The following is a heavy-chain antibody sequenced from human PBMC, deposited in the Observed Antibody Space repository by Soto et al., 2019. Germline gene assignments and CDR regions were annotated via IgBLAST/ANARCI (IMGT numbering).Heavy chain of an antibody. Sequence: ETLSLTCRVSDGSIGNFYWSWVRQAPGKRLEWIGYTFYGVNTKYNPSLERRVTLSADTSKNQLSLKLTSVTSADTAIYYCASLNTAVALGLDNWGQGVPVTVSS. D-gene: IGHD6-19*01. CDR2: TFYGVNT. J-gene: IGHJ4*02. CDR3: ASLNTAVALGLDN. V-gene: IGHV4-59*01. CDR1: DGSIGNFY.